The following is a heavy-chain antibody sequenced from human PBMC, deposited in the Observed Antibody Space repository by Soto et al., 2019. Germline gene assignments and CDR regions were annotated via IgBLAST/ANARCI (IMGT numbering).Heavy chain of an antibody. CDR3: GIELGCYGSGSYLDY. J-gene: IGHJ4*02. Sequence: ASVKVSCKASGYTFTGYYMHWVRQAPGQGLEWMGWINPNSGGTNYAQKFQGSVTMTRATTISTAYMQLSRLLSADTAAYYCGIELGCYGSGSYLDYWGQGTLVTVSS. V-gene: IGHV1-2*02. CDR1: GYTFTGYY. D-gene: IGHD3-10*01. CDR2: INPNSGGT.